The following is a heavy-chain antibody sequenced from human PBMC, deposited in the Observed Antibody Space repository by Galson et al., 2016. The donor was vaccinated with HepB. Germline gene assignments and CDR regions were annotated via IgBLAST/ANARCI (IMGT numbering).Heavy chain of an antibody. CDR1: GFSFSNYA. Sequence: LRLSCAGSGFSFSNYAMSWVRQAPGKGLEWVSAISATGGNTHYAESVKGRFTISRDNSRNTLYLEMTTLRAEDTAVYYCARDGRGAYSSSDWFDSWGQGTLVTVSS. V-gene: IGHV3-23*01. CDR2: ISATGGNT. CDR3: ARDGRGAYSSSDWFDS. D-gene: IGHD3-10*01. J-gene: IGHJ5*01.